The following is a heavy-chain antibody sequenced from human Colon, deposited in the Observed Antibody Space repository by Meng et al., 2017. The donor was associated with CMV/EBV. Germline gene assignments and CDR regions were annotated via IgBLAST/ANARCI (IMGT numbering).Heavy chain of an antibody. Sequence: SETLSLTCIVSGGPVSDSSYYWSWIRQAPGRRLEWIGYIYYSGSTNHNPSLKGRVTVSLDKTKNHVSLRLTSVTAADTAVYYCARDDSSTWHRNFDLWGQGMLVTVSS. CDR2: IYYSGST. D-gene: IGHD6-13*01. CDR1: GGPVSDSSYY. J-gene: IGHJ4*02. CDR3: ARDDSSTWHRNFDL. V-gene: IGHV4-61*03.